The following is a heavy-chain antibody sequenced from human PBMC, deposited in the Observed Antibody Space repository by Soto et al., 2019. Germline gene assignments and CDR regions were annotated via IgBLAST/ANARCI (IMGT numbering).Heavy chain of an antibody. J-gene: IGHJ6*03. CDR2: MNPNSGNT. D-gene: IGHD4-17*01. Sequence: ASVKVSCKASGYTFTSYDINWVRQATGQGLEWLGWMNPNSGNTGYAQKFQGRVTMTRNTSLSTAYMELSSLRSEDTAVYYCARARLDYGDHYYYMDVWGKGTTVTVS. CDR3: ARARLDYGDHYYYMDV. CDR1: GYTFTSYD. V-gene: IGHV1-8*01.